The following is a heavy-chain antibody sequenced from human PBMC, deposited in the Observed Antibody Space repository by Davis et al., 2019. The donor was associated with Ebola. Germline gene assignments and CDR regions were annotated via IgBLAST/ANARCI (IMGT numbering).Heavy chain of an antibody. D-gene: IGHD4-11*01. V-gene: IGHV4-59*01. CDR1: GGSISSYY. CDR2: IYYSEST. J-gene: IGHJ5*02. CDR3: AKVETTVTTGWFDP. Sequence: SETLSLTCTVSGGSISSYYWSWIRQPPGKGLEWIGYIYYSESTNYNPSLKSRVTISVDTSKNQFSLKLSSVTAADTAVYYCAKVETTVTTGWFDPWGQGTLVTVSS.